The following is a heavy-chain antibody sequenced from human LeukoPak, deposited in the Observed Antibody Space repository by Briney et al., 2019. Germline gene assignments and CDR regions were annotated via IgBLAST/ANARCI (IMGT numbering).Heavy chain of an antibody. Sequence: TPSETLSLTCTVSGGSINNYYWAWIRQPPGRGLEWIGNIYYSGSTKYNPSLQSRVTISVDTSKNQFSLNLSSVTAADTAVYYCARVHRDCSGGSCNLPDYWGQGTLVTVSS. V-gene: IGHV4-59*01. D-gene: IGHD2-15*01. CDR2: IYYSGST. J-gene: IGHJ4*02. CDR1: GGSINNYY. CDR3: ARVHRDCSGGSCNLPDY.